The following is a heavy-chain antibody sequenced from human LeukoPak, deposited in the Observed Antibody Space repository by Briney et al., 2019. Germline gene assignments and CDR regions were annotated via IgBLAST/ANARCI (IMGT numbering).Heavy chain of an antibody. J-gene: IGHJ3*02. V-gene: IGHV1-69*05. CDR2: IIPIFGTA. CDR3: ARNMAVGATALGAFDI. D-gene: IGHD1-26*01. Sequence: SVKVSCKASGGTFSSYAISWVRQAPGQGLEWMGGIIPIFGTANYAQKFQGRVTITTDESTSTAYMELSSLRSEDTAVYYCARNMAVGATALGAFDIWGQGTMVTVSS. CDR1: GGTFSSYA.